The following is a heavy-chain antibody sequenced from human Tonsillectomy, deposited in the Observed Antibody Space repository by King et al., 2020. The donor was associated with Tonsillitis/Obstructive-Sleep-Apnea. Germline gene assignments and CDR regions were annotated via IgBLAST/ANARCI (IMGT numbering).Heavy chain of an antibody. V-gene: IGHV5-51*01. Sequence: VQLVESGAEVKKPGESLKISCKASGYSFTNYWIGWLRQMPGKGLDWLVIIYPDDSDTRYSPSFQGQVTISADKSISTAYLQWSSLKASDTAMYYCARSSSAGYSTYYFDYWGQGTLVTVSS. CDR2: IYPDDSDT. CDR3: ARSSSAGYSTYYFDY. D-gene: IGHD4-11*01. CDR1: GYSFTNYW. J-gene: IGHJ4*02.